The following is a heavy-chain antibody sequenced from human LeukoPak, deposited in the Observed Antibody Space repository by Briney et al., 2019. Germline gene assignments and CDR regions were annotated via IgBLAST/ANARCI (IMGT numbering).Heavy chain of an antibody. Sequence: GRSLRLSCAASGFSLSNCGMHWVRQAQGKGLEWVGVIPYDGSERHYSDSARGRFTISRDTSKNTVDLQMNSLRAEDTAVYYCVKEASSGYYRTADYWGQGTLVSVSS. J-gene: IGHJ4*02. CDR1: GFSLSNCG. D-gene: IGHD3-22*01. CDR2: IPYDGSER. CDR3: VKEASSGYYRTADY. V-gene: IGHV3-30*18.